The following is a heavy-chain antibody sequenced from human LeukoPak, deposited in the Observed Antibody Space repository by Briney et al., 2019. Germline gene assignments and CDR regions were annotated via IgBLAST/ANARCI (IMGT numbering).Heavy chain of an antibody. V-gene: IGHV6-1*01. CDR2: TYYRSRWYN. Sequence: SQTLSLTCAISGDSASSNSAAWNWIRQSPSRGLEWLGRTYYRSRWYNDYALSVQSRITINPDTSKNQFSLQLNSVTPEDTATYYCARLRDGDNLGLYSYFMDVWGKGTTVTISS. CDR1: GDSASSNSAA. J-gene: IGHJ6*03. D-gene: IGHD5-24*01. CDR3: ARLRDGDNLGLYSYFMDV.